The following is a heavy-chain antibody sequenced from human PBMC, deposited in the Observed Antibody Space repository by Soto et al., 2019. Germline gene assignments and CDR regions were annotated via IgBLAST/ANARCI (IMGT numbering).Heavy chain of an antibody. CDR2: ISWKSSSI. Sequence: EVQLVESGGGLVQPGKSLRLSCDASGFSFDDYAMHWVRQAPGKGLEWVSGISWKSSSIGYADSVKGRFTISRDNAKKSLDLQMNSLTTEDTALYYCAKSTGGTANGMDVWGQGTTVIVSS. J-gene: IGHJ6*02. CDR1: GFSFDDYA. D-gene: IGHD2-8*02. CDR3: AKSTGGTANGMDV. V-gene: IGHV3-9*01.